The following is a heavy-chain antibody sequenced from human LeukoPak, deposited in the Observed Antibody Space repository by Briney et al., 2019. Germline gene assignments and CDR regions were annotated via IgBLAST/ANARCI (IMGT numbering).Heavy chain of an antibody. Sequence: ASVKVSCKASGYTFTSYYMHWVRQAPGQGLEWMGWINPNSGGTNYAQKFQGRVTMTRDTSISTAYMELSRLRSDDTAVYYCARDLGYSNYFIDYWGQGTLVTVSS. CDR3: ARDLGYSNYFIDY. D-gene: IGHD4-11*01. V-gene: IGHV1-2*02. CDR1: GYTFTSYY. CDR2: INPNSGGT. J-gene: IGHJ4*02.